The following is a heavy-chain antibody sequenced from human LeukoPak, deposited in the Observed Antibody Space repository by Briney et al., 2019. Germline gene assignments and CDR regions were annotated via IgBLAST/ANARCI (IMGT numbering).Heavy chain of an antibody. CDR3: ARGPRYDSSGYYYGYYFDY. D-gene: IGHD3-22*01. V-gene: IGHV4-4*02. Sequence: PSETLSLACAVSGGSISSSNWWSWVRQPPGKGLEWIGEIYHSGSTNYNPSLKSRVTISVDKSKNQFSLKLSSVTAADTAVYYCARGPRYDSSGYYYGYYFDYWGQGTLVTVSS. CDR2: IYHSGST. CDR1: GGSISSSNW. J-gene: IGHJ4*02.